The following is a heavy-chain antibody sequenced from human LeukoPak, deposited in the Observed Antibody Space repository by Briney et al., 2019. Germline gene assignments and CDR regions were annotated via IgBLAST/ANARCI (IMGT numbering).Heavy chain of an antibody. D-gene: IGHD2-2*01. Sequence: GASVKVSCKASGYTVTSYGICWVRLAPGQGLEWMGWISAYNGNTNYAQKLQGRVTMTTDTSTSTAYMELRSLRSDDTAVYYCARVQGFQLLSYYYYMDVWGKGTTVTVSS. CDR1: GYTVTSYG. V-gene: IGHV1-18*01. J-gene: IGHJ6*03. CDR2: ISAYNGNT. CDR3: ARVQGFQLLSYYYYMDV.